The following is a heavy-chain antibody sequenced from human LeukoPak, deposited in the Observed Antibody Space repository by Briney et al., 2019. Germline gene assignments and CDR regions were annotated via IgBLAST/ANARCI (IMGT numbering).Heavy chain of an antibody. V-gene: IGHV4-61*08. J-gene: IGHJ4*02. CDR2: TYFSGST. D-gene: IGHD1-26*01. CDR3: ARSKSQSGSYRYYFDY. CDR1: GGSIGSGGYY. Sequence: SETLSLTCTVSGGSIGSGGYYWSWIRQPPGKGLEWIGYTYFSGSTNYNPSLKSRVTISVDTSKNQFSLKLSSVTAADTAVYYCARSKSQSGSYRYYFDYWGQGTLVTVSS.